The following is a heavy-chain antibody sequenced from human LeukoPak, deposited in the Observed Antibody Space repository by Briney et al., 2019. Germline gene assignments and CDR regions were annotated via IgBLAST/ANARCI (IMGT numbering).Heavy chain of an antibody. CDR2: INHSGST. CDR1: GGSFSGYY. CDR3: AGVLTTGIAVAG. J-gene: IGHJ4*02. Sequence: PSETLSLTCAVYGGSFSGYYWSWIRQPPGKGLEWIGEINHSGSTNYNPSLKSRVTISVDTSKNQFSLKLSSVTAADTAGYYCAGVLTTGIAVAGWGQGTLVTVSS. V-gene: IGHV4-34*01. D-gene: IGHD6-19*01.